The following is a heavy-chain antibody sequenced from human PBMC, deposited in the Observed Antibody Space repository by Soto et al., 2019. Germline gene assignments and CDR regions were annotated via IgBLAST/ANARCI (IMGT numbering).Heavy chain of an antibody. Sequence: QVQLVQSGAEVKKPGASVKVSCKASGYTFTSDGVSWVRQAPGQGLEWMGWISGYNGNTNYAQRFRDRVTLTTDTSTSTAYMELRSLISDDSAVYYCARDAHCGGAPGCRAMDVWGQGTTITVSS. V-gene: IGHV1-18*04. J-gene: IGHJ6*02. CDR1: GYTFTSDG. CDR3: ARDAHCGGAPGCRAMDV. D-gene: IGHD2-21*01. CDR2: ISGYNGNT.